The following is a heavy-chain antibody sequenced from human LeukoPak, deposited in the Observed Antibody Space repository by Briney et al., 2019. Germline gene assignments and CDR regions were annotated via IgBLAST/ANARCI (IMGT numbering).Heavy chain of an antibody. J-gene: IGHJ4*02. D-gene: IGHD1-26*01. CDR3: ASLGEEYSGSYFFDY. V-gene: IGHV4-59*05. CDR2: IYYSGST. CDR1: GGSISSYY. Sequence: SETLSLTCTVSGGSISSYYWSWIRQPPGKGLEWIGSIYYSGSTYYNPSLKSRVTISVDTSKNQFSLKLSSVTAADTAVYYCASLGEEYSGSYFFDYWGQGTLVTVSS.